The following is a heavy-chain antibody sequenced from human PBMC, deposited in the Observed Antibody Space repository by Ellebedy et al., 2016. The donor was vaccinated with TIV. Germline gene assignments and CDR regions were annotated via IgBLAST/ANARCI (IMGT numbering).Heavy chain of an antibody. D-gene: IGHD3-10*01. Sequence: AASVKVSCKASGVTLSSYALNWVRQAPGQGLEWMGGIIPIYGTLNYVQKFRGRVTITADESTSTAYMELARLTSEDTAVYYCARASSEGVWFGEYPSGYWGQGTLVTVSS. J-gene: IGHJ4*02. CDR2: IIPIYGTL. CDR3: ARASSEGVWFGEYPSGY. V-gene: IGHV1-69*13. CDR1: GVTLSSYA.